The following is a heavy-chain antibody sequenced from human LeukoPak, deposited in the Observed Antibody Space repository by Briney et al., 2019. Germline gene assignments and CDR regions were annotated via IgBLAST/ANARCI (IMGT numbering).Heavy chain of an antibody. CDR2: ISYDGSNK. Sequence: GGSLRLSCAASGFIFNSYGMHWVRQAPGKGLEWVAVISYDGSNKYYADSVKGRFTISRDNSKNTLYLQMNSLRAEDTAVYYCARWYYDSSGYYRHFDYWGQGTLVTVSS. V-gene: IGHV3-33*05. CDR3: ARWYYDSSGYYRHFDY. J-gene: IGHJ4*02. D-gene: IGHD3-22*01. CDR1: GFIFNSYG.